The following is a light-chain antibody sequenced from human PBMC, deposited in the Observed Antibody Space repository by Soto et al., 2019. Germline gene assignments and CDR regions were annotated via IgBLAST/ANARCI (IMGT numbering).Light chain of an antibody. CDR2: AVS. CDR3: QQYNKWPLT. V-gene: IGKV3-15*01. J-gene: IGKJ1*01. CDR1: QSVSSN. Sequence: DIMMTQSPGTLSASPGERATLSCRASQSVSSNLAWYQQKPGQAPRLLIYAVSTMATGIPARFSGSGSGTEFTLTISSLQSEDFAVYYCQQYNKWPLTFGQGTKVEIK.